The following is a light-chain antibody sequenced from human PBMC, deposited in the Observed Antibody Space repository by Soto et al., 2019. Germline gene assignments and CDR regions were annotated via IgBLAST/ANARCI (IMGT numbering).Light chain of an antibody. V-gene: IGLV2-23*01. CDR2: EGS. CDR1: SSDVGSYNL. CDR3: CSYAGGSSFV. Sequence: QSALTQPASVSGSPGQSITISCTGTSSDVGSYNLVSWYQQYPGKAPKLMIYEGSKRPSGVSNRFSGSKSGNTASLTISGLQAEDEADYYCCSYAGGSSFVFGTGTQLTVL. J-gene: IGLJ1*01.